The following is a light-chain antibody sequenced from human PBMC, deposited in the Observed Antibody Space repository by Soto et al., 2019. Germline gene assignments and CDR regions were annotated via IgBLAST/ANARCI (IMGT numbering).Light chain of an antibody. V-gene: IGKV3-15*01. CDR3: QQYNNWPPTWT. J-gene: IGKJ1*01. CDR1: QSVSSN. CDR2: AVS. Sequence: EILMTQSPATLSVSPGERATLSCRASQSVSSNLAWYQQKPGQAPRLLIYAVSTRATGIPARFSGSGSGTEFTLTINSRQSEDFAVYYCQQYNNWPPTWTFGQGTNVEI.